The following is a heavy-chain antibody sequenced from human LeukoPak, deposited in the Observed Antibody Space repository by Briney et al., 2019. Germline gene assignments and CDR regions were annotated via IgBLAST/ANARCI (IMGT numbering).Heavy chain of an antibody. D-gene: IGHD3-10*02. CDR1: GFTFSSYG. CDR2: IRYDTSDK. J-gene: IGHJ6*04. Sequence: GGSLRLSCAASGFTFSSYGMHWVRQAPGKGLEWVAFIRYDTSDKYHADSVKGRFTISRDNAKNSLYLQMNSLRAEDTAVYYCAELGITMIGGVWGKGTTVTISS. V-gene: IGHV3-30*02. CDR3: AELGITMIGGV.